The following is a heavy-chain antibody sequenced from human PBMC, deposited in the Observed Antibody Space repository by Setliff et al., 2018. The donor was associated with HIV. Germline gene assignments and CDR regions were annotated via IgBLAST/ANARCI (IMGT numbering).Heavy chain of an antibody. CDR1: GYTYTGYY. Sequence: ASVKVSCKASGYTYTGYYMHWVRQAPGQGLEWMGRINPNSGGTNYAQKFQGRVTMTRDTSISTAYMELSRLRSDDTAVYYCARGFYCSSTSCYVRRAYYYYMDVWGKGTTVTVSS. V-gene: IGHV1-2*06. D-gene: IGHD2-2*01. CDR2: INPNSGGT. CDR3: ARGFYCSSTSCYVRRAYYYYMDV. J-gene: IGHJ6*03.